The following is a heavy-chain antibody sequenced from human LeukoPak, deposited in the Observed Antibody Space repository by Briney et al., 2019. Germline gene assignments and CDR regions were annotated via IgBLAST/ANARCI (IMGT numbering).Heavy chain of an antibody. J-gene: IGHJ4*02. CDR3: ARGSGIVVVYYFDY. CDR2: ISSNGGST. CDR1: GFTFSSYA. Sequence: GGSLRLSCAASGFTFSSYAMHWVRQAPGKGLEFVSAISSNGGSTYYAKSVKGRFTVSRDNSKNTLFLQMNSLRVEDTAAYYCARGSGIVVVYYFDYWGQGTLVTVSS. D-gene: IGHD2-2*01. V-gene: IGHV3-64*01.